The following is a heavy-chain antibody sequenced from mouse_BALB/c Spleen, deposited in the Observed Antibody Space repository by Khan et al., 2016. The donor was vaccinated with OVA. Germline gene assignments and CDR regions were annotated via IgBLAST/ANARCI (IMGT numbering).Heavy chain of an antibody. D-gene: IGHD2-10*01. J-gene: IGHJ4*01. V-gene: IGHV2-6-1*01. CDR2: IWSDGST. CDR1: GFSLTNYG. Sequence: QVQLQQSGPGLAAPSQSLSITCTISGFSLTNYGVHWVRQPPGKGLEWLVVIWSDGSTNYNSVLKSRLTATKDNSQSQVFLKMNSRQTDDTAIYFCARQPYYHYNIMDYWGQGTSVTVSS. CDR3: ARQPYYHYNIMDY.